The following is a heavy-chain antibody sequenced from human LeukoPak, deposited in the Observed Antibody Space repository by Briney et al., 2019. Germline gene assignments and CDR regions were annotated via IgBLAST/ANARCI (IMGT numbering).Heavy chain of an antibody. D-gene: IGHD2-2*01. CDR2: INHSGST. CDR1: GGSFSGYY. CDR3: ARAFGGYCSSTSCYAIKYYYYMDV. Sequence: SETLSLTCAVYGGSFSGYYWSWIRQPPGKGLVWIGEINHSGSTNYGPSLKSRVTISVDTSKNPFSLKLSSVTAADTAVYYCARAFGGYCSSTSCYAIKYYYYMDVWGKGTTVTVSS. J-gene: IGHJ6*03. V-gene: IGHV4-34*01.